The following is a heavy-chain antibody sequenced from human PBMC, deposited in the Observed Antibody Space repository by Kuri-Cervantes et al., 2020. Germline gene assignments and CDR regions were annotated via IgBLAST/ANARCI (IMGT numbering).Heavy chain of an antibody. J-gene: IGHJ6*02. CDR3: ARVGRITMIVVYCYYYGMDV. CDR1: GFTFSSYS. CDR2: ISSSSSYI. Sequence: GESLRLSCVASGFTFSSYSMNWVRQAPGKGLEWVSSISSSSSYIYYADSVKGRFTISRDNAKNSLYLQMNSLRAEDTAVYYCARVGRITMIVVYCYYYGMDVWGQGTTVTVSS. V-gene: IGHV3-21*01. D-gene: IGHD3-22*01.